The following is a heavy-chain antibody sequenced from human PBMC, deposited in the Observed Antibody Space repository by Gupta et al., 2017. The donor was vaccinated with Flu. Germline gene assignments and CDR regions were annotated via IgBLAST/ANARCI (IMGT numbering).Heavy chain of an antibody. CDR1: GFTVSSHY. V-gene: IGHV3-66*02. Sequence: EVQLVASGGGLVQPGGSLRLSCAASGFTVSSHYMSWVRQGPGKGLEWVSVIYSGGSTYYADSVKGRFTISRDKSKNTLYLQMNSLRAEDTAVYYCARARGTAAGTRPSYYGMDVWGQGTTVTVSS. J-gene: IGHJ6*02. CDR3: ARARGTAAGTRPSYYGMDV. D-gene: IGHD6-13*01. CDR2: IYSGGST.